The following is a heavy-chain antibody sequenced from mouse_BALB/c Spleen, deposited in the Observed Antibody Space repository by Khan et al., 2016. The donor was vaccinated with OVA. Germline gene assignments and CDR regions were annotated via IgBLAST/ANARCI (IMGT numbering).Heavy chain of an antibody. J-gene: IGHJ2*01. CDR2: ISYSGST. D-gene: IGHD2-10*02. Sequence: EVQLQESGPGLVKPSQSLSLTCTVTGYSITSGYGWNWIRQFPGNKLEWMGYISYSGSTNYNPSLKSRISITLDTSKNQFFLQLNSVTTEDTATDYYSRTGRVKKWGQGTTLTVSS. V-gene: IGHV3-2*02. CDR1: GYSITSGYG. CDR3: SRTGRVKK.